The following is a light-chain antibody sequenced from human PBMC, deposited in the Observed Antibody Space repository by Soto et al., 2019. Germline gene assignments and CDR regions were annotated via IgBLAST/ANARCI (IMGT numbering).Light chain of an antibody. CDR2: EVS. CDR3: SSNQGNNLV. J-gene: IGLJ3*02. CDR1: SSDVGGYHY. Sequence: QSALTQPPSASGSPGQSVTISCTGASSDVGGYHYVSWYQQHPGQPPKLIIYEVSKRPSGVPDRFTGSKSGNTASLAVSGLEAEDEAHYYCSSNQGNNLVFGGGTKLTVL. V-gene: IGLV2-8*01.